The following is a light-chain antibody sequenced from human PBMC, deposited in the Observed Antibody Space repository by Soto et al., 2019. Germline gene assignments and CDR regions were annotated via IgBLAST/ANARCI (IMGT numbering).Light chain of an antibody. CDR2: GTS. CDR1: QSLSSSY. CDR3: QRCGISIPWT. V-gene: IGKV3-20*01. Sequence: EFVLPESTGPLSLSPGERSTLSCMASQSLSSSYLAWYQQKPGQAPRLLIYGTSIRATGIPDRFSGSGSGTDFTLTITRLEPEDFAVYYCQRCGISIPWTFCQGTKVDIK. J-gene: IGKJ1*01.